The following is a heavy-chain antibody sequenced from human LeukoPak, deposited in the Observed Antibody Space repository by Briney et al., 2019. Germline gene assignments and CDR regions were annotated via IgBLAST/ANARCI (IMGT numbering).Heavy chain of an antibody. D-gene: IGHD3-16*01. V-gene: IGHV4-31*03. CDR1: GGSISGGGYY. CDR2: IYYSGST. J-gene: IGHJ3*02. Sequence: PSETLSLTCTVSGGSISGGGYYWNWLRQHPGKGLEWIGYIYYSGSTYYNPSLKSRVNISVDTSKNQFSLKLTSVTATDTAMYYCARSGGGLQFDIWGQGTMVTVSS. CDR3: ARSGGGLQFDI.